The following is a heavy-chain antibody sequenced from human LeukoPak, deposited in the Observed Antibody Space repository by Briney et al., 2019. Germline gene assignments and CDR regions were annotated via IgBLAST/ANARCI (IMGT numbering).Heavy chain of an antibody. D-gene: IGHD3-16*01. Sequence: GGSLRLSCAASGFTFSSYGMSWVRQAPGKGLEWVSTINDSGGRTYYADSVKGRFTISRDNSKNKLYVQMNSLRAEDAAVYYCAKDAFGGGGFDYWGQGTQVTVSS. CDR3: AKDAFGGGGFDY. V-gene: IGHV3-23*01. J-gene: IGHJ4*02. CDR1: GFTFSSYG. CDR2: INDSGGRT.